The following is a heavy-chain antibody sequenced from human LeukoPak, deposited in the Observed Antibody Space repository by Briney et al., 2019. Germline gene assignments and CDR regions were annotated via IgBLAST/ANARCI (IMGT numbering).Heavy chain of an antibody. V-gene: IGHV1-46*01. J-gene: IGHJ4*02. CDR1: GYTFTSYY. D-gene: IGHD6-19*01. Sequence: GASVKVSCKASGYTFTSYYLHWVRQAPGQGLEGMGIINPSAGSTSYAQKFQGRVTMTRDTSTSTVYMELSSLRSEDTAVYYCARKGDIAVAGLVLDHWGQGTLVTVSS. CDR3: ARKGDIAVAGLVLDH. CDR2: INPSAGST.